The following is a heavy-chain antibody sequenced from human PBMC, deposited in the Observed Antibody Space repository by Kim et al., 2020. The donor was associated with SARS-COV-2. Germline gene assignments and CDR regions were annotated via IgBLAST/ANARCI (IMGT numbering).Heavy chain of an antibody. CDR3: AREGLLWFGEPRATYGMDV. Sequence: SETLSLTCTVSGGSISSSSYYWGWIRQPPGKGLEWIGSIYYSGSTYYNPSLKSRVTISVDTSKNQFSLKLSSVTAADTAVYYCAREGLLWFGEPRATYGMDVWGQGTTVTVSS. V-gene: IGHV4-39*07. J-gene: IGHJ6*02. CDR2: IYYSGST. D-gene: IGHD3-10*01. CDR1: GGSISSSSYY.